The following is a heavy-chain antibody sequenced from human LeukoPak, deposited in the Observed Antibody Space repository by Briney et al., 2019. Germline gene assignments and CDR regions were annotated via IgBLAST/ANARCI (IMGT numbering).Heavy chain of an antibody. CDR3: ARVVRGYSDY. D-gene: IGHD5-18*01. CDR1: GGSISSYY. V-gene: IGHV4-59*01. CDR2: IYYSGST. Sequence: PSETLSLTCTVSGGSISSYYWSWIRQPPGKGLEWIGYIYYSGSTNYNPSLKSRVTISVDTSKNQFSLKLSPVTAADTAVYYCARVVRGYSDYWGQGTLVTVSS. J-gene: IGHJ4*02.